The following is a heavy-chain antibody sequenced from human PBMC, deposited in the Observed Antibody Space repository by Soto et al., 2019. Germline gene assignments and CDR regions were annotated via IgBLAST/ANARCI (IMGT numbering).Heavy chain of an antibody. Sequence: PSETLSLTCTVSGGSISSGGYYWSWIRQHPGKGLEWIGYIYYSGSTYYNPSLKSRVTISVDTSKNQFSLKLSSVTAADTAVYSCARDSRGGDYYYYGLDVWGQGTTVTVSS. D-gene: IGHD6-13*01. CDR3: ARDSRGGDYYYYGLDV. CDR2: IYYSGST. CDR1: GGSISSGGYY. J-gene: IGHJ6*02. V-gene: IGHV4-31*03.